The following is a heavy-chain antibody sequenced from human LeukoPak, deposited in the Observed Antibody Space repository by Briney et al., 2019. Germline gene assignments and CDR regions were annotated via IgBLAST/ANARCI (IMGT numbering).Heavy chain of an antibody. J-gene: IGHJ3*02. CDR1: GGSISSGGYS. D-gene: IGHD4-17*01. CDR2: IYHSGST. Sequence: DPSETLSLTCAVSGGSISSGGYSWSWIWQPPGNGLEWIGYIYHSGSTYYNPSLKSRVTISVDRSKNQFSLKLSSVTAADTAVYYCARVSQTNDYGDYLHAFDIWGQGTMVTVSS. CDR3: ARVSQTNDYGDYLHAFDI. V-gene: IGHV4-30-2*01.